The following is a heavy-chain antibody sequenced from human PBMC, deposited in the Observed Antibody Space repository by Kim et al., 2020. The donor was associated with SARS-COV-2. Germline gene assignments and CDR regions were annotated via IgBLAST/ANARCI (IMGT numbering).Heavy chain of an antibody. CDR1: GYSISSGYY. V-gene: IGHV4-38-2*02. J-gene: IGHJ5*02. CDR2: IYHSGST. D-gene: IGHD3-10*01. Sequence: SETLSLTCTVSGYSISSGYYWGWIRQPPGKGLEWIGSIYHSGSTYYNPSLKSRVTISVDTSKNQFSLKLSSVTAADTAVYYCARAEDYYGSGSWDWFDPWGQGTLVTVSS. CDR3: ARAEDYYGSGSWDWFDP.